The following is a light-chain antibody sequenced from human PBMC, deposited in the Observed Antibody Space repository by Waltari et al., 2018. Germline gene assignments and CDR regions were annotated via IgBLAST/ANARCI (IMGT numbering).Light chain of an antibody. CDR2: ENN. J-gene: IGLJ3*02. V-gene: IGLV1-51*02. Sequence: SVLTQPPSVSAAPGQKVTSSCSGSSFNIGNNYVSWYQQPPGTAPKLLIYENNKRPSGIPDRFSGSKSGTSATLGITGLQTGDEADYYCGTWDSSLSFWVFGGGTKLTVL. CDR1: SFNIGNNY. CDR3: GTWDSSLSFWV.